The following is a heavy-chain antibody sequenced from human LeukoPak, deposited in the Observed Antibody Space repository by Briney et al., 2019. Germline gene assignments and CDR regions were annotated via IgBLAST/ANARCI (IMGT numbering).Heavy chain of an antibody. V-gene: IGHV4-61*01. CDR2: IYFSGST. CDR3: ARGPGPSGYCGGDCYSLYAFDI. D-gene: IGHD2-21*01. CDR1: GVSVSSGSYY. Sequence: PSETLSLACTVSGVSVSSGSYYWSWIRQPRGKGLEWIGYIYFSGSTNYNPSLKSRVTISVDTSKNQFSLKLSSVTAADTAVYYCARGPGPSGYCGGDCYSLYAFDIWGQGTMVTVSS. J-gene: IGHJ3*02.